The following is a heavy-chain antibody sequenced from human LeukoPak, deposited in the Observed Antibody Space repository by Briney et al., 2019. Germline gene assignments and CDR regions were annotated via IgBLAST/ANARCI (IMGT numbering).Heavy chain of an antibody. CDR1: GGSFNGYY. D-gene: IGHD3-16*01. J-gene: IGHJ4*02. V-gene: IGHV4-34*01. Sequence: SETVSLTCAVYGGSFNGYYWSWLRQPPGKGLEWIGEINHSGSTNYNPSLKSRVTISVDTSKSQFSLKLSSVTAADTAVYYCAREKDTMITFGGFDYWGQGTLVTVSS. CDR3: AREKDTMITFGGFDY. CDR2: INHSGST.